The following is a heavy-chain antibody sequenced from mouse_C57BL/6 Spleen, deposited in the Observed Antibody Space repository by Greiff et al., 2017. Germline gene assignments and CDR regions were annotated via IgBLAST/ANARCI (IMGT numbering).Heavy chain of an antibody. CDR2: IYPGSGST. CDR3: ASRSNYYAMDY. D-gene: IGHD2-5*01. Sequence: VQLQQSGAELVKPGASVKMSCKASGYTFTSYWITWVKQRPGQGLEWIGDIYPGSGSTNYNEKFKSKATLTVDTSSSTAYMQLSSLTSEDSAVYYCASRSNYYAMDYWGQGTSVTVSS. CDR1: GYTFTSYW. J-gene: IGHJ4*01. V-gene: IGHV1-55*01.